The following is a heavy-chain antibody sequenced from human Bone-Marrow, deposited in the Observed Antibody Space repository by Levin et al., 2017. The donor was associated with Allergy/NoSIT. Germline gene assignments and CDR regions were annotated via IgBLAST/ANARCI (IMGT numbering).Heavy chain of an antibody. CDR3: AKGHCSGGACYVRVYYDMDV. D-gene: IGHD2-21*01. CDR1: GFNFSSYA. J-gene: IGHJ6*02. CDR2: ISYDGSNK. V-gene: IGHV3-30*18. Sequence: GGSLRLSCAASGFNFSSYAMHWVRQAPGKGLEWVAIISYDGSNKNYVDSVKGRFIISRDNSKNTLDLQMNSLRAEDTAVYHCAKGHCSGGACYVRVYYDMDVWGQGTTVTVSS.